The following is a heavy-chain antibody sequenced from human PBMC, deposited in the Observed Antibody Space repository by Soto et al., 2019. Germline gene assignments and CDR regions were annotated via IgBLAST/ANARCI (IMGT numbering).Heavy chain of an antibody. CDR3: ARDRDYDYYYYGMDV. CDR1: GFTVSSYG. Sequence: GGSLRLSCAASGFTVSSYGMHWVRQAPGKGLEWVAVIWYAGSNKYYAASVKGRFTISRDNSKNTLYLQMNSLRAEDTAVYYCARDRDYDYYYYGMDVWGQGTTVTVSS. V-gene: IGHV3-33*01. D-gene: IGHD4-17*01. J-gene: IGHJ6*02. CDR2: IWYAGSNK.